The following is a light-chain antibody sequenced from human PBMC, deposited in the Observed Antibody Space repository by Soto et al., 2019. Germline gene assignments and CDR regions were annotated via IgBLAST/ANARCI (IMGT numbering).Light chain of an antibody. CDR1: QSVSSN. CDR2: GAS. V-gene: IGKV3-15*01. J-gene: IGKJ3*01. Sequence: EIVMTQSPATLSVSPGERATLSCRASQSVSSNLAWYQQKPGQAPRLLIYGASTRATGIPARFSGGGSGTEVTLTISSLQSEDFAVYYCQQYNNWPPFTFGPGTKVDIK. CDR3: QQYNNWPPFT.